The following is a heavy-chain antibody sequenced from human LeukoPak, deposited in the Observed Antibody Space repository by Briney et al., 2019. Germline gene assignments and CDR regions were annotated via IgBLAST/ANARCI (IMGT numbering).Heavy chain of an antibody. Sequence: SVEVSCKASGGTFSSYAISWVRQAPGQGLEWMGGIIPIFGTANYAQKFQGRVTITTDESTSTAYMELSSLRSEDTAVYYCARGDGYNQGAFDIWGQGTMVTVSS. D-gene: IGHD5-24*01. CDR3: ARGDGYNQGAFDI. V-gene: IGHV1-69*05. CDR1: GGTFSSYA. CDR2: IIPIFGTA. J-gene: IGHJ3*02.